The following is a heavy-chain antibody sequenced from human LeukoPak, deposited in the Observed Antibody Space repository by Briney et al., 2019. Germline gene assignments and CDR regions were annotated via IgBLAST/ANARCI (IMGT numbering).Heavy chain of an antibody. Sequence: GGSLRLSCAASGFTFSSYAMSWVRQAPGKGLEWVSSIPRGVETTSYADSVKGRFTISRDSSKNMLHLQMNSLRAEDTAVYYCAKAYSDFWSAYQCWGQGALVTVSS. J-gene: IGHJ4*02. D-gene: IGHD3-3*01. CDR1: GFTFSSYA. V-gene: IGHV3-23*01. CDR3: AKAYSDFWSAYQC. CDR2: IPRGVETT.